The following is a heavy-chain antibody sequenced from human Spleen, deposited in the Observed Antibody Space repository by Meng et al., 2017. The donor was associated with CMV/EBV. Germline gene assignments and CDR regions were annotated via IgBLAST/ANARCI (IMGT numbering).Heavy chain of an antibody. CDR1: GFTFSSYA. CDR3: ARDSQDQYQLPEYNWFDP. D-gene: IGHD2-2*01. V-gene: IGHV3-23*01. J-gene: IGHJ5*02. Sequence: GESLKISCAASGFTFSSYAMSWVRQAPGKGLEWVSAISDSGHNTYYADSVKGRFTISRDNSKNTLFLQMNSLRAEDTAVYYCARDSQDQYQLPEYNWFDPWGQGTLVTVSS. CDR2: ISDSGHNT.